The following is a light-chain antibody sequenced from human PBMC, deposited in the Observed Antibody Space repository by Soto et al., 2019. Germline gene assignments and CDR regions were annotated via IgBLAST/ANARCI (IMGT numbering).Light chain of an antibody. CDR2: GAS. V-gene: IGKV3-20*01. J-gene: IGKJ1*01. Sequence: LSISVVTVSLSTGERATLSCRASQSVSSNFLAWYQEKPGQAPRLLIYGASNRATGIPDRFSGSGSGTDFTLTISRLEPEDFAVYYCQQYGSSPRTFGQGTKVDIK. CDR1: QSVSSNF. CDR3: QQYGSSPRT.